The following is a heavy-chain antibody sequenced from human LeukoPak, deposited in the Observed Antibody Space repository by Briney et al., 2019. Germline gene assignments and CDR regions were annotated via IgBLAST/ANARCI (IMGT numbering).Heavy chain of an antibody. CDR3: AKDGYYDSSGFYPYYFDY. Sequence: GGSPRLSCAASGFTFSSYSMNWVRQAPGKGLEWVSSISSSSSYIYYADSVKGRFTISRDNAKNSLYLQMNSLRAEDTALYYCAKDGYYDSSGFYPYYFDYWGQGTLVTVSS. CDR1: GFTFSSYS. V-gene: IGHV3-21*04. J-gene: IGHJ4*02. D-gene: IGHD3-22*01. CDR2: ISSSSSYI.